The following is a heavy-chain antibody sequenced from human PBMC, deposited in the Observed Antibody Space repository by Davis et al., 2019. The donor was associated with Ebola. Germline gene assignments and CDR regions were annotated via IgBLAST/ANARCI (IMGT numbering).Heavy chain of an antibody. V-gene: IGHV3-30*04. CDR2: ISYDGSNK. CDR3: ARDPSPDTMTYNWFDP. Sequence: GGSLRLSCAASGFTFSSYAMHWVRQAPGKGLEWVAVISYDGSNKYYADSVKGRFTISRDNSKNTLYLQMNTLRSEDTAAYYCARDPSPDTMTYNWFDPWGQGTLVTVSS. CDR1: GFTFSSYA. J-gene: IGHJ5*02. D-gene: IGHD4-17*01.